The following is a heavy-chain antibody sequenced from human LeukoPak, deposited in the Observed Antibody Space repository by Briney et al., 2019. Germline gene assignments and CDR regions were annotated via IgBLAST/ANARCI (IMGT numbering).Heavy chain of an antibody. D-gene: IGHD6-6*01. V-gene: IGHV1-69*05. CDR2: IIPIFGTA. CDR3: ARRAEYSSSSEFDY. J-gene: IGHJ4*02. CDR1: GGTFSSYA. Sequence: SVKVSCKASGGTFSSYAISWVRQAPGQGLEWMGGIIPIFGTANYAQKFQGRVTITTDGSTSTAYMELSSLRSEDTAVYYCARRAEYSSSSEFDYWGQGTLVTVSS.